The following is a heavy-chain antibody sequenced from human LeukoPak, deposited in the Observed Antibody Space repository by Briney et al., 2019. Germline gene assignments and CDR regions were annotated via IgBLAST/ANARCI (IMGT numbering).Heavy chain of an antibody. CDR2: NQYSGST. CDR1: GGSISSSSYY. V-gene: IGHV4-39*01. D-gene: IGHD4-17*01. CDR3: ARHGDYLYYFDY. J-gene: IGHJ4*02. Sequence: SETLSLTCTVSGGSISSSSYYWGWIRQPPGKGLEWIGSNQYSGSTYYNLSLKSRVTISVDTSKNQFSLKLSSVTAADTAVYYCARHGDYLYYFDYWGQGTLVTVSS.